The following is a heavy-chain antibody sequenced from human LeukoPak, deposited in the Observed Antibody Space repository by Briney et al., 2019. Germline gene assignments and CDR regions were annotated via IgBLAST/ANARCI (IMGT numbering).Heavy chain of an antibody. J-gene: IGHJ4*02. Sequence: KPSETLSLTCTVSGHSISRDYYWGWIRQPPGKGLEWIGSIYHSGSTYYNPSLKSRVTILVDTSKNQFSLKLSSVTAADTAVYYCARAYRTIDYWGQGTLVTVSS. CDR3: ARAYRTIDY. CDR1: GHSISRDYY. V-gene: IGHV4-38-2*02. D-gene: IGHD1/OR15-1a*01. CDR2: IYHSGST.